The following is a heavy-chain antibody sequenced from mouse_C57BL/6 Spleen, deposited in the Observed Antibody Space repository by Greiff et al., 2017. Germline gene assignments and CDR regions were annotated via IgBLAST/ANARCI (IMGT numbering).Heavy chain of an antibody. CDR3: TRCRSSGYDY. CDR1: GYAFTNYL. D-gene: IGHD3-2*02. J-gene: IGHJ2*01. Sequence: QVQLKQPGAELVRPGTSVKVSCKASGYAFTNYLIAWVKQRPGQGLEWIGVIYPGSGVTNSNEKLKGKPTLTADKASSTAYMRLSSLTAEDSAVYCCTRCRSSGYDYWGQSTTLTVSS. CDR2: IYPGSGVT. V-gene: IGHV1-54*01.